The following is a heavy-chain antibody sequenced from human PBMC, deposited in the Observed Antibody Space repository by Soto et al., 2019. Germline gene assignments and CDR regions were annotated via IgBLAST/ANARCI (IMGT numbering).Heavy chain of an antibody. V-gene: IGHV1-18*01. Sequence: QVQLVQSGPELKKPGASVKVSCKTSGYSFYNSGITWVRQAPRQGVEWMGWISVFNCYAHYAQKFQGRVRMTADTLTSTAYMALRCLSSDATARYYCSKNGTSWFASWGQGTPVSVSS. CDR3: SKNGTSWFAS. J-gene: IGHJ5*01. CDR1: GYSFYNSG. D-gene: IGHD1-1*01. CDR2: ISVFNCYA.